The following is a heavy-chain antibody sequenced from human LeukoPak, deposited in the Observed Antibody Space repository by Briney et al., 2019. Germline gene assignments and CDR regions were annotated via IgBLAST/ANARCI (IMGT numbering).Heavy chain of an antibody. J-gene: IGHJ6*02. V-gene: IGHV3-23*01. CDR2: ISGSGGST. CDR1: GFTFSSYA. D-gene: IGHD6-19*01. CDR3: AKSFHSSGWFYYYDMDV. Sequence: GGSLRLSCAASGFTFSSYAMSWVRQAPGKGLEWVSAISGSGGSTYYADSVKGRFTISRDNSKNTLYLQMNSLRAEDTAVYHCAKSFHSSGWFYYYDMDVRGQGTTVTVSS.